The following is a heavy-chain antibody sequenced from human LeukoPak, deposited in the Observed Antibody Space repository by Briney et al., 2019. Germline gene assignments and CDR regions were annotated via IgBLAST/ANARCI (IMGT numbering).Heavy chain of an antibody. CDR3: AKGGTYYNDSSGHYYEPTINT. J-gene: IGHJ5*02. V-gene: IGHV3-23*01. Sequence: PGGSLRLSCTASGVTFSNYAMSWVRQAPGQGLEWVSAISGSGGSTYYADSVKGRFTISRDNSKNTLYLQMNSLRAEDTAVYYCAKGGTYYNDSSGHYYEPTINTWGQGTLVTVSS. CDR2: ISGSGGST. D-gene: IGHD3-22*01. CDR1: GVTFSNYA.